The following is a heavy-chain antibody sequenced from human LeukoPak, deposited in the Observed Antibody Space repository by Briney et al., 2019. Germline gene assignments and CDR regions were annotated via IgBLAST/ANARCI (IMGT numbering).Heavy chain of an antibody. Sequence: GGSLRLSCAAAGFTFSSYWMHWVRQAPGKGLVWVSRINSDGSSTSYADSVKGRFTISRDNAKNTLYLQMNSLRAEDTAVYYCARVVGSSGWYLGYWGQGTLVTVSS. V-gene: IGHV3-74*01. CDR3: ARVVGSSGWYLGY. CDR1: GFTFSSYW. D-gene: IGHD6-19*01. CDR2: INSDGSST. J-gene: IGHJ4*02.